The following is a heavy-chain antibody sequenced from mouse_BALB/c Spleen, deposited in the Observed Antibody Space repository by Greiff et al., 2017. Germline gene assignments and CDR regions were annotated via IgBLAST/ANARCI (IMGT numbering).Heavy chain of an antibody. J-gene: IGHJ2*01. CDR1: GFTFSSYT. CDR2: ISSGGSYT. Sequence: EVQLVESGGGLVKPGGSLKLSCAASGFTFSSYTMSWVRQTPEKRLEWVATISSGGSYTYYPDSVKGRFTISRDNAKNTLYLQMSSLKSEDTAMYYYTTARATLYYFDYWGQGTTLTVSS. V-gene: IGHV5-6-4*01. D-gene: IGHD3-1*01. CDR3: TTARATLYYFDY.